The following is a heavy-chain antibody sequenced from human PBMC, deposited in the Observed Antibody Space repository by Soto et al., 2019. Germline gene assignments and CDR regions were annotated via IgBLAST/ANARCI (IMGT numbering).Heavy chain of an antibody. J-gene: IGHJ6*02. V-gene: IGHV4-31*03. D-gene: IGHD2-2*01. CDR3: ARSIDCSSTSCYEYYYYGMDV. CDR2: IYYSGST. Sequence: SETLSLTCTVSGGSISSGGYYWSWIRQHPGKGLGWIGYIYYSGSTYYNPSLKSRVTISVDTSKNQFSLKLSSVTAADTAVYYCARSIDCSSTSCYEYYYYGMDVWGQGTTVTVSS. CDR1: GGSISSGGYY.